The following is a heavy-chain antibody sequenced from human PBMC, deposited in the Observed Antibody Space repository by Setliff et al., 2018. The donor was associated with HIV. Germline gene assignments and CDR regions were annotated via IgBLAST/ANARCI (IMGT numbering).Heavy chain of an antibody. CDR1: GFTFSSYG. CDR3: VRRGGAAAGGPHNWFDP. V-gene: IGHV3-30*02. D-gene: IGHD6-13*01. CDR2: IRYAGNDK. J-gene: IGHJ5*02. Sequence: LRLSCAASGFTFSSYGIHWVRQAPGKGLEWVAFIRYAGNDKSYADSVKGRFTISRDNSKNTLYLEMNSLKIEDTAVYYCVRRGGAAAGGPHNWFDPWGQGTLVTVSS.